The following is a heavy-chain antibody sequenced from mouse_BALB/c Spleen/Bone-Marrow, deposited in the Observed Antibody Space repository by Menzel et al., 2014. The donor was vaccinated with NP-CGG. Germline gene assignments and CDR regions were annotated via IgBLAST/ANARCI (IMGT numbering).Heavy chain of an antibody. CDR3: ARIPSFGY. CDR1: GFSLSTSGMS. CDR2: IWRNDDK. Sequence: QVTLKVSGPGTLQPSQTLSLTCSFSGFSLSTSGMSVGWIRQPSGRGLEWLAHIWRNDDKIYNPALKSRLTISKGTANNQVFLKVASVVNADAATYYCARIPSFGYWGHGTTLTVSS. J-gene: IGHJ2*01. V-gene: IGHV8-8*01.